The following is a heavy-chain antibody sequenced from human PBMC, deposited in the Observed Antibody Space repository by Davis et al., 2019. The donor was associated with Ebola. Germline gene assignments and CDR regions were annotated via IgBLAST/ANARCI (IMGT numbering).Heavy chain of an antibody. CDR1: RYTFTNYY. CDR3: TTPGGQESGYDVFDI. CDR2: INPNDGRT. V-gene: IGHV1-46*03. D-gene: IGHD5-12*01. J-gene: IGHJ3*02. Sequence: SVPVSCQASRYTFTNYYMHWLRQAPAQGLEWMGMINPNDGRTIYAQKFQGRVTVTRDTSTTTVYMDLSSLRSEDTALYYCTTPGGQESGYDVFDIWGQGTMVTVSS.